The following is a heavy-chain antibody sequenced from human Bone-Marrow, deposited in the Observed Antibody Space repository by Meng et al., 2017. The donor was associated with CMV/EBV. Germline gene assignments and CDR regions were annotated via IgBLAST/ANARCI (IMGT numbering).Heavy chain of an antibody. J-gene: IGHJ4*02. V-gene: IGHV3-23*01. CDR3: ARGPAGPAFFEY. CDR1: GFSFRSYS. Sequence: CASSGFSFRSYSMRWVRQAPGKGLEWVSSISGSGTGTFYPDSVKGRFTISRDNSKNTLFLQMNSLRTEDTAVYYCARGPAGPAFFEYWGQGTLVTVSS. CDR2: ISGSGTGT.